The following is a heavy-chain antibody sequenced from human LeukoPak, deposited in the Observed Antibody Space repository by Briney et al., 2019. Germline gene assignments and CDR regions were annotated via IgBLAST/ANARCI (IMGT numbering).Heavy chain of an antibody. Sequence: GGSLRVSCAASGFTFSTYSMKWVRQAPGKGLEWVSSISSSTSSKYYADSVKGRFTISRDNAKNSLYLQMNSLRAEDTAVYYCARDATYYYGSELFDYWGQGTLVTVSS. CDR3: ARDATYYYGSELFDY. V-gene: IGHV3-21*01. J-gene: IGHJ4*02. CDR2: ISSSTSSK. D-gene: IGHD3-10*01. CDR1: GFTFSTYS.